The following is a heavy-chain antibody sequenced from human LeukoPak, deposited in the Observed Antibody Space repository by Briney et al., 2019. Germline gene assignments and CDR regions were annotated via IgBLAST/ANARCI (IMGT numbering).Heavy chain of an antibody. J-gene: IGHJ4*02. CDR3: ASSYCSSTSCYWSLDY. Sequence: GGSLRLSCAASGFTFSSYWMSWVRQAPGKGLEWVANIKQDGSKKYYVDSVKGRFTISRDNAKNSLYLQMNSLRAEDTAVYYCASSYCSSTSCYWSLDYWGQGTLVTVSS. V-gene: IGHV3-7*03. CDR1: GFTFSSYW. CDR2: IKQDGSKK. D-gene: IGHD2-2*01.